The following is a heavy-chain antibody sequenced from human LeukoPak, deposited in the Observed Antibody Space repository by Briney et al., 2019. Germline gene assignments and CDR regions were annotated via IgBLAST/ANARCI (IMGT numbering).Heavy chain of an antibody. D-gene: IGHD6-19*01. V-gene: IGHV1-46*01. CDR2: TNPSSGNT. CDR3: ARDKDSTGWYGGFDS. Sequence: ASVKVSCKASGYTFTSYLLHWVRQAPGQGLEWMGITNPSSGNTAYAQKFQGRITMTRDTSTSTVYMELSSLRSDDTAVYYCARDKDSTGWYGGFDSWGQGTLVTVSS. J-gene: IGHJ4*02. CDR1: GYTFTSYL.